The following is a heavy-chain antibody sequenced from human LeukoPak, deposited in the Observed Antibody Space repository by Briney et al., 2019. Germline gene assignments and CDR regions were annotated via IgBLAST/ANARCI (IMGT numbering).Heavy chain of an antibody. Sequence: PSETLSLTCTVSGDSIATTTYYWGWVRQTPGEGLEFIGTIYYSGRTYYNPSLKSRVTISIDTSNNQLSLRLSAVTAADTAVYYCARRRYSDYVHSFDFWGQGMLVTVSS. J-gene: IGHJ4*02. CDR3: ARRRYSDYVHSFDF. CDR2: IYYSGRT. CDR1: GDSIATTTYY. V-gene: IGHV4-39*01. D-gene: IGHD3-16*01.